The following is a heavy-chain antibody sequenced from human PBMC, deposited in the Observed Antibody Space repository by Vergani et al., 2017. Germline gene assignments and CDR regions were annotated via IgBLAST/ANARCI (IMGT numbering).Heavy chain of an antibody. CDR3: ARAKPGITIFGVVIIEPAAFDI. J-gene: IGHJ3*02. D-gene: IGHD3-3*01. CDR2: IYYSGST. CDR1: GGSISSHY. Sequence: QVQLQESGPGLVKPSETLSLTCTVSGGSISSHYWSWIRQPPGKGLEWIGYIYYSGSTNYNPSLKSRVTISVDTSKNQFSLKLSSVTAADTAVYYCARAKPGITIFGVVIIEPAAFDIWGQGTMVTVSS. V-gene: IGHV4-59*11.